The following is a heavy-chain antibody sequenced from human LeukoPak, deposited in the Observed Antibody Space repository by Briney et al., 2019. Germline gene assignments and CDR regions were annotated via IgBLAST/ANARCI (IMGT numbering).Heavy chain of an antibody. J-gene: IGHJ3*02. CDR3: ARHSLERFVVVTAMRRRGHAFDI. CDR2: NSSSGST. Sequence: ASETLSLTCTVSGYSISSGDYYWSWIRQPAGKGLEWIGRNSSSGSTNYNPSLKSRVTISVDTSKNQFSLKLSSVTAADTAVYYCARHSLERFVVVTAMRRRGHAFDIWGQGTMVTVSS. V-gene: IGHV4-61*02. CDR1: GYSISSGDYY. D-gene: IGHD2-21*02.